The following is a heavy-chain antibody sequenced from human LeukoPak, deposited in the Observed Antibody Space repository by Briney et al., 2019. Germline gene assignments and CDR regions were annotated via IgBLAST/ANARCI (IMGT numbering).Heavy chain of an antibody. CDR3: TRECYYDISGYHNWVHASDI. J-gene: IGHJ3*02. CDR1: GASMRNFY. D-gene: IGHD3-22*01. CDR2: IDYTGST. V-gene: IGHV4-59*12. Sequence: SETLSLTCSVSGASMRNFYWSWIRQPPGEGLEWIGYIDYTGSTSYNPSLKSRVTISLDTSKNQFSLNLSSVTAADTAVYYCTRECYYDISGYHNWVHASDIWGQGTMVTVSS.